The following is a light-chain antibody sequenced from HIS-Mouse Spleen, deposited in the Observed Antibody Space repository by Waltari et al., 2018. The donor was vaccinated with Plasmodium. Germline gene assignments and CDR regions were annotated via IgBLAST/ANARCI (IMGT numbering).Light chain of an antibody. V-gene: IGKV1-13*02. CDR1: KGISSA. CDR2: DAS. J-gene: IGKJ4*01. CDR3: QQFNSYPLT. Sequence: AIQLTQSPSSLSASVGDRVTITCRASKGISSALAWYQQKPGKAPKLLIYDASSLESGVPSRFSGSGSGTDFTLTISCLQPEDFATYYCQQFNSYPLTFGGGTKVEIK.